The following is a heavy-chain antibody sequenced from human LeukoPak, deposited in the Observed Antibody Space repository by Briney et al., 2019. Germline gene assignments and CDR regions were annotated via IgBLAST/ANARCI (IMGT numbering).Heavy chain of an antibody. Sequence: PSETLSLTCAVYGGSFSNYCWSWIRQPPGKGLEWIGEINDSGRTNYNPSLMSRVTVSVDTSKKQFSLRLTSVTATDTAVYYCARRWNYGRNYYLDVWGKGATVSVSS. CDR2: INDSGRT. V-gene: IGHV4-34*01. D-gene: IGHD1-7*01. J-gene: IGHJ6*03. CDR1: GGSFSNYC. CDR3: ARRWNYGRNYYLDV.